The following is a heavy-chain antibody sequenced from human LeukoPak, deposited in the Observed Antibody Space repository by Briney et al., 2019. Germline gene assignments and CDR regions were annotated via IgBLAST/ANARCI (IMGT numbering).Heavy chain of an antibody. D-gene: IGHD3-22*01. CDR3: ASGYGSGWLDS. CDR1: GDSISRGYY. Sequence: SQTLSLTCTVSGDSISRGYYWVWIRQPPGKGLEWIGYIHSSGNTYYNPSLQNRLIISRGTTEDPLSLTLTSVTAADTAVYFCASGYGSGWLDSWGQGTQVTVSS. J-gene: IGHJ5*01. CDR2: IHSSGNT. V-gene: IGHV4-31*03.